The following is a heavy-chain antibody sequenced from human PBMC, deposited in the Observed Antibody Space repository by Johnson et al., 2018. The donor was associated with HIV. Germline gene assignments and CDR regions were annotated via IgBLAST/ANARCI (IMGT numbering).Heavy chain of an antibody. D-gene: IGHD2-21*01. V-gene: IGHV3-20*04. CDR2: VNWNGGST. CDR3: VRDDGSDYDAFDI. CDR1: GFTFNDYG. J-gene: IGHJ3*02. Sequence: EVQLVESGGGVLQPGRSLRLSCAASGFTFNDYGMSWVRQAPGMGLEWVSGVNWNGGSTGYADSVKGRFTISRDNAKNSLYLQMNNLRAEDTAVYYCVRDDGSDYDAFDIWGQGTMVTVSS.